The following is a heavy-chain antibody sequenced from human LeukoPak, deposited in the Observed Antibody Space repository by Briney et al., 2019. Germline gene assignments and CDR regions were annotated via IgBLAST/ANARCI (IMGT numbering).Heavy chain of an antibody. CDR1: GFRFPYG. Sequence: GGSLSLSCEASGFRFPYGMSWVRQAPGKGLEGVSYISSSGSTIYYADSVKGRFTISRDNAKNSLYLQMNSLRAEDTALYYCARDGLGSADYWGQGTLVAVSS. D-gene: IGHD3-16*01. J-gene: IGHJ4*02. V-gene: IGHV3-48*04. CDR2: ISSSGSTI. CDR3: ARDGLGSADY.